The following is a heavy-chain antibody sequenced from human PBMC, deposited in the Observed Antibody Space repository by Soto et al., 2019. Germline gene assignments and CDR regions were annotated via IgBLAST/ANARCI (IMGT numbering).Heavy chain of an antibody. Sequence: PGGSLRLSCSASGFTFSMFSMHWVRQAPGKGLEHVSGISSNGDSTYYADSVKGRFTISRDNSKNTLYLQMSSLRAVDTAVYYCVHPRSTVQIPPTWGQGTLVTVSS. J-gene: IGHJ5*02. V-gene: IGHV3-64D*06. CDR3: VHPRSTVQIPPT. CDR2: ISSNGDST. D-gene: IGHD4-17*01. CDR1: GFTFSMFS.